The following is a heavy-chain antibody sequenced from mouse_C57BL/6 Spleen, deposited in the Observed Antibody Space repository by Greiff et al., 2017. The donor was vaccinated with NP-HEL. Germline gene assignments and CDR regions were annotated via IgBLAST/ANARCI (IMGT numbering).Heavy chain of an antibody. D-gene: IGHD4-1*02. Sequence: VQLKESGPGLVKPSQSLFLTCSITGFPITSGYYWIWIRQSPGKPLEWMGYITHSGETFYNPSLQSPISITRETSKNQFFLQLNSVTTEDTAMYYCAGAPTGTGAYWGQGTLVTVSA. CDR3: AGAPTGTGAY. CDR2: ITHSGET. J-gene: IGHJ3*01. V-gene: IGHV12-3*01. CDR1: GFPITSGYY.